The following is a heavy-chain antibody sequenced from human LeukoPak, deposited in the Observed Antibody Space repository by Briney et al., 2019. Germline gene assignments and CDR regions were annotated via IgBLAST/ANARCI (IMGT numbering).Heavy chain of an antibody. CDR1: GGSISSSSYY. Sequence: SETLSLTCTVSGGSISSSSYYWGWIRRPPGKGLEWIGSIYYSGSTYYNPSLKSRVTISVDTSKNQFSLKLSSVTAADTAVYYCARQAPHSSDYWGQGTLVTVSS. CDR3: ARQAPHSSDY. CDR2: IYYSGST. J-gene: IGHJ4*02. V-gene: IGHV4-39*01. D-gene: IGHD6-13*01.